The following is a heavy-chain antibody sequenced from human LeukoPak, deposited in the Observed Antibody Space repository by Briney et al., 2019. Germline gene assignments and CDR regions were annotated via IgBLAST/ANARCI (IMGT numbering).Heavy chain of an antibody. CDR2: ISGSGGST. V-gene: IGHV3-23*01. D-gene: IGHD3-16*01. CDR1: GFAFTNYA. CDR3: AKDPQGD. Sequence: GGSLTLSCAASGFAFTNYAMSWVGQAPGKGLEWVSAISGSGGSTYYADSVKGRFTISRDNFKSTLFLQMDSLRAEDTAVYYCAKDPQGDWGQGTLVTVSS. J-gene: IGHJ4*02.